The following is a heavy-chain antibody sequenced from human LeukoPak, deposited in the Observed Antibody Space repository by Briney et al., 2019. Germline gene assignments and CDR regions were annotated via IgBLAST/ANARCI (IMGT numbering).Heavy chain of an antibody. Sequence: ASVKVSCKASGYTFTSHDINWVRQATGQGLEWMGWMNPNSGNTGYAQKFQGRVTMTRNTSISTAYMELSSLRSEDTAVYYCARTGIWGCGFDPWGQGTLVTVSS. CDR2: MNPNSGNT. CDR3: ARTGIWGCGFDP. CDR1: GYTFTSHD. J-gene: IGHJ5*02. D-gene: IGHD3-16*01. V-gene: IGHV1-8*01.